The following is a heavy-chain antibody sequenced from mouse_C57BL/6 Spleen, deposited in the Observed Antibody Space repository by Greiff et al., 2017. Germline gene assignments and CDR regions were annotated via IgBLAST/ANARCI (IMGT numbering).Heavy chain of an antibody. CDR1: GYTFTSSW. CDR2: IYPSDSET. V-gene: IGHV1-61*01. J-gene: IGHJ2*01. Sequence: VQLQQPGAELVRPGSSVKLSCKASGYTFTSSWMDWVKQRPGQGLEWIGNIYPSDSETHYNQKFKDKATLTVDKSSSTAYMQLSSLTSEDSAVYYCARWGDSFDYWGQGTTLTVSS. CDR3: ARWGDSFDY.